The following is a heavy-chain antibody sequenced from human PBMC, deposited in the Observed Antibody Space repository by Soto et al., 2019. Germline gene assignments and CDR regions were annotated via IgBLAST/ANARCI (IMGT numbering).Heavy chain of an antibody. D-gene: IGHD3-9*01. CDR1: GGSISSSSYY. CDR2: IYYSGST. J-gene: IGHJ3*02. Sequence: QLQLQESGPGLVKPSETLSLTCTVSGGSISSSSYYWGWIRQPPGKGLEWIGSIYYSGSTYYNPSLKRRVTISVDTSKNQFSLKLSSVTAADTAVYYCASYDILTGYYTPHAFDIWGQGTMVTVSS. V-gene: IGHV4-39*01. CDR3: ASYDILTGYYTPHAFDI.